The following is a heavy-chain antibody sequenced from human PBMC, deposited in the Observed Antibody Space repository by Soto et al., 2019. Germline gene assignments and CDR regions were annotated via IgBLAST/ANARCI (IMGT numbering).Heavy chain of an antibody. D-gene: IGHD6-19*01. CDR3: AKDRGSGWFRDYYYGMDV. CDR1: GFPFSSYA. J-gene: IGHJ6*02. CDR2: ISGNGDNT. V-gene: IGHV3-23*01. Sequence: EVQLLESGGGLEQPGGSLRLSCAASGFPFSSYALSWVRQAPVKGLEWVSGISGNGDNTNYADSVKGRFTISRDKSKNTLYLQMNSLRAEDTAVYYCAKDRGSGWFRDYYYGMDVWGQGTTVTVSS.